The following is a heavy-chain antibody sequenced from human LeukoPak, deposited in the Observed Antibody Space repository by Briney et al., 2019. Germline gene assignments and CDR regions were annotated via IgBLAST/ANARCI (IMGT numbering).Heavy chain of an antibody. V-gene: IGHV4-59*01. J-gene: IGHJ3*02. CDR2: VYYTGST. CDR1: GGSISSYY. CDR3: ARGGSTDAFDI. Sequence: SETLSLTCTVSGGSISSYYWNWVRQPPGKGLEWIGYVYYTGSTNYNPSLKSRVTISLDTSKNQFSLKLSSVTAADTALYYCARGGSTDAFDIWGQGTMVTVFS. D-gene: IGHD5/OR15-5a*01.